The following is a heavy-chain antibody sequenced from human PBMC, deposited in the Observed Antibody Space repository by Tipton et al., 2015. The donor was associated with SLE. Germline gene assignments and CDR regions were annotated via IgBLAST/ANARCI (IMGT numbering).Heavy chain of an antibody. V-gene: IGHV3-48*04. J-gene: IGHJ6*03. CDR2: ISSSSSTI. D-gene: IGHD5-24*01. CDR3: AKDGGDGYNQPYYYYMDV. Sequence: SLRLSCGASGFTFSSYSMNWVRQAPGKGLEWVSYISSSSSTIYYADSVKGRFTISRDNAKNSLYLQMNSLRAEDTAVYYCAKDGGDGYNQPYYYYMDVWGKGTTVTVSS. CDR1: GFTFSSYS.